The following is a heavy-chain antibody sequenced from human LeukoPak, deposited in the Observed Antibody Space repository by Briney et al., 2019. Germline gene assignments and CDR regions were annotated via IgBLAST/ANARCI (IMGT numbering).Heavy chain of an antibody. V-gene: IGHV1-69*04. CDR3: ASDPPSIAARAGGIAVAGDY. CDR1: GGTFSNYA. CDR2: IIPILGIA. D-gene: IGHD6-19*01. J-gene: IGHJ4*02. Sequence: SVKVSCKASGGTFSNYAISWVRQAPGQGLEWMGRIIPILGIADYAQKFQGRVTITADKSTSTAYMELSSLRSEDTAVYYCASDPPSIAARAGGIAVAGDYWGQGTLVTVSS.